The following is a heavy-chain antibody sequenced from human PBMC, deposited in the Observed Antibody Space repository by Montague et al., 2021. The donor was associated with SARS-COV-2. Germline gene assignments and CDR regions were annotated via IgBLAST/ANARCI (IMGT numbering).Heavy chain of an antibody. CDR2: LYSPGSA. V-gene: IGHV4-39*01. CDR1: GAYITSTNYY. CDR3: LRREIRPRHYRDEIDY. D-gene: IGHD1-14*01. J-gene: IGHJ4*02. Sequence: SETLSLTCTVSGAYITSTNYYWGWIHQPPGKRLEWIRKLYSPGSAYHNPALKSRDTISVDKSKNQFPLNLTTVTAADTALYYCLRREIRPRHYRDEIDYWGQWTLVTVSS.